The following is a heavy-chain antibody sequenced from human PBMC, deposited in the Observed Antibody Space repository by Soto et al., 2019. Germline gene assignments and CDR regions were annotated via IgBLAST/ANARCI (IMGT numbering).Heavy chain of an antibody. CDR2: IDHTGRT. V-gene: IGHV4-34*01. D-gene: IGHD4-4*01. Sequence: QVQLQQWGAGLLKPSETLSLACAVAGGSLSNYYWSWIRQPPGKGLEWVGEIDHTGRTNYNPSLESRVTMSLDTSNTSNYQLSLRLTSVTAADTAVYYCARGEAYSNYQARWGQGTLVTVSS. CDR1: GGSLSNYY. CDR3: ARGEAYSNYQAR. J-gene: IGHJ4*02.